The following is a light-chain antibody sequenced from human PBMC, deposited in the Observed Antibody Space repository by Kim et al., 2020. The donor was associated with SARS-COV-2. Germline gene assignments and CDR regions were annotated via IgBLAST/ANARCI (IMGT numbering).Light chain of an antibody. Sequence: DIQLTQSPSFLSASVGDRVTITCRASQGISSYLAWYQQKPGKAPKLLIYAASTLQSGVPSRFSGSGSGTEFTLTISSLQPEDFATYYCQQLNSYPHTCGQGTKLEI. CDR1: QGISSY. CDR2: AAS. CDR3: QQLNSYPHT. V-gene: IGKV1-9*01. J-gene: IGKJ2*01.